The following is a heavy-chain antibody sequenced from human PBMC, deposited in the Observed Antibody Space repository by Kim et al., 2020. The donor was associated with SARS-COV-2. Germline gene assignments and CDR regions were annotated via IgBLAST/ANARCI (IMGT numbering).Heavy chain of an antibody. V-gene: IGHV1-69*13. J-gene: IGHJ2*01. CDR1: GGTFSSYA. CDR3: ARDAVDYYDSSGATYWYFGL. CDR2: IIPIFGAA. D-gene: IGHD3-22*01. Sequence: SVKVSCKASGGTFSSYAISWVRQAPGQGLEWMGGIIPIFGAANYAQKFQGRVTITADESTNTAYMELSSLRSEDTAVYYCARDAVDYYDSSGATYWYFGLGGRGTLVTVSS.